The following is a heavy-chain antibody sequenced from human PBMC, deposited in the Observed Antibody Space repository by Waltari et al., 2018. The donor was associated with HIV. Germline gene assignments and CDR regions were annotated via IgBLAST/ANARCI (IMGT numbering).Heavy chain of an antibody. V-gene: IGHV4-59*12. CDR2: IDHNGNA. CDR3: ARAMAAGPGTPGGVDL. CDR1: GGSIRDSF. Sequence: QVQLQESGPGLVKPSGTVSLSCVVSGGSIRDSFWNWIRQAPGGGREWIGNIDHNGNANYNPSLKSRFRFSLQISETRFSLILTAATAADTAVYYCARAMAAGPGTPGGVDLWGQGTLITVSS. D-gene: IGHD6-19*01. J-gene: IGHJ5*02.